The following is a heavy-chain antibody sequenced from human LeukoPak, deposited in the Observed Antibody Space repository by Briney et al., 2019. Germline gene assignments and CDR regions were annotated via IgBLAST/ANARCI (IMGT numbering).Heavy chain of an antibody. J-gene: IGHJ4*01. CDR1: GFIFSTYT. Sequence: GGSLRLSCAASGFIFSTYTMSWVRQAPGKGLEWVSSVSGNGYSAEATYYADSVKGRFPISRDDSKNTMYLEMTSLRVEDTALYFCAKRGGNSRGTYFDYWGHGILVTVSA. D-gene: IGHD4-23*01. CDR3: AKRGGNSRGTYFDY. V-gene: IGHV3-23*01. CDR2: VSGNGYSAEAT.